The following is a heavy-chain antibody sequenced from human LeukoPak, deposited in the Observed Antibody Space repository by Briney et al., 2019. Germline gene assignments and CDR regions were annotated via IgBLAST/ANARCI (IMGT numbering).Heavy chain of an antibody. J-gene: IGHJ4*02. Sequence: GGSLRLSCAASGFTFSSYATSWVRQAPGKGLEWVSAISGSGGSTYYADSVKGRFTISRDNSKNTLYLQMNSLRAEDTAVYYCAKDQDYCSSTSCYWDYWGQGTLVTVSS. CDR3: AKDQDYCSSTSCYWDY. CDR1: GFTFSSYA. CDR2: ISGSGGST. V-gene: IGHV3-23*01. D-gene: IGHD2-2*01.